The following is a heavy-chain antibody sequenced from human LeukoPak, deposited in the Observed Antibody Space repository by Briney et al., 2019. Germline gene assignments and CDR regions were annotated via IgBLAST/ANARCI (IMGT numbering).Heavy chain of an antibody. Sequence: ASVKVSCKASGYTFTSHGISWVRQAPGQGLEWMGWISAYNGNTNYAQKLQGRVTMTTDTSTSTAYMELRSLSSDDTAVYYCARGVDDCWSGYPRYYYYYYMDVWGKGTTVTVSS. CDR3: ARGVDDCWSGYPRYYYYYYMDV. V-gene: IGHV1-18*01. D-gene: IGHD3-3*01. J-gene: IGHJ6*03. CDR2: ISAYNGNT. CDR1: GYTFTSHG.